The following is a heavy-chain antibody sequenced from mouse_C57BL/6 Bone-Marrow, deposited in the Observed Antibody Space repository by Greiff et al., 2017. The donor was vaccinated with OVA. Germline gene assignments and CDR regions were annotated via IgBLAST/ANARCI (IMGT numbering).Heavy chain of an antibody. CDR1: GYSITSGYY. J-gene: IGHJ2*01. Sequence: DVQLQESGPGLVKPSQSLSLTCSVSGYSITSGYYWNLIRQFPGNKLEWMGYISYDGSNNYDPSLKDHITITRDTSKNQVFLKLSTVTSEDTAIYYCARDDNYGRFDDWGQGTTLTVSS. D-gene: IGHD1-1*01. CDR2: ISYDGSN. V-gene: IGHV3-6*01. CDR3: ARDDNYGRFDD.